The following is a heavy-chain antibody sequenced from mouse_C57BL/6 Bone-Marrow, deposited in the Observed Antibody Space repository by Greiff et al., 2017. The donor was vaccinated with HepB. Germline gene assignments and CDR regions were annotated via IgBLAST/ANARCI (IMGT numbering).Heavy chain of an antibody. J-gene: IGHJ4*01. CDR2: LDPENGDT. CDR3: IPVTTVVARGAMDY. D-gene: IGHD1-1*01. Sequence: EVKVVESGAELVRPGASVKLSCTASGFNIKDDYMHWVKQRPEQGLEWIGWLDPENGDTEYASKFQGKATITAYTSSNTAYLQLSSLTSEYTAVYYCIPVTTVVARGAMDYWGQGTSVTGSS. V-gene: IGHV14-4*01. CDR1: GFNIKDDY.